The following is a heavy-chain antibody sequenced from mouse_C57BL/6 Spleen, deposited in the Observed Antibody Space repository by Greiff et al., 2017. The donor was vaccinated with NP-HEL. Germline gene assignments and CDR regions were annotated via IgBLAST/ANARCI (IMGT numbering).Heavy chain of an antibody. CDR1: GYTFTSYW. CDR3: ARRNYGRSFDY. CDR2: IYPGSGST. Sequence: QVQLQQPGAELVKPGASVKMSCKASGYTFTSYWITWVKQRPGQGLEWIGEIYPGSGSTNYNEKFKSKATLTVDTSSSTAYMQLSSLTSSDSAVYYCARRNYGRSFDYWGQGTTLTVSS. V-gene: IGHV1-55*01. D-gene: IGHD1-1*01. J-gene: IGHJ2*01.